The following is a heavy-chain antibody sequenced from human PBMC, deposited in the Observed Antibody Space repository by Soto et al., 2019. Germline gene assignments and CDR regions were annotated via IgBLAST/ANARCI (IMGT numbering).Heavy chain of an antibody. CDR1: GFTVSSNY. Sequence: EVQLVESGGGLIQPGGSLRLSCAASGFTVSSNYMSWVRQAPGKGLEWVSVIYSGGSTYYADSVKGRFTISRDNSKNTRYLQMNSLRAEDTAVYYRARAYLTYGDYVPGYWGQGTLVTVSS. CDR3: ARAYLTYGDYVPGY. D-gene: IGHD4-17*01. J-gene: IGHJ4*02. V-gene: IGHV3-53*01. CDR2: IYSGGST.